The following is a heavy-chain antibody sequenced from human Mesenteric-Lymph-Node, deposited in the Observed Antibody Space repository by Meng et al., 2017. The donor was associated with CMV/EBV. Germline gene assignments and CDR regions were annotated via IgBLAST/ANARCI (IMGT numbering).Heavy chain of an antibody. D-gene: IGHD2-2*02. J-gene: IGHJ6*02. Sequence: SVKVSCKASGGTFSSYTISWVRQAPGQGLEWMGRIIPILGIANYAQKFQGRVTITADKSTSTAYMELSSLRSEDTAVYYCAKDLLYCSSTSCYTGVPYYYGMDVWGQGTTVTVSS. CDR1: GGTFSSYT. CDR2: IIPILGIA. V-gene: IGHV1-69*04. CDR3: AKDLLYCSSTSCYTGVPYYYGMDV.